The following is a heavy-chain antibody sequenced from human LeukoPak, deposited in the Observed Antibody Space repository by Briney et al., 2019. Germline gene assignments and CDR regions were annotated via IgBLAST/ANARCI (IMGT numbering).Heavy chain of an antibody. CDR2: ISSSSSTI. V-gene: IGHV3-48*01. Sequence: PGGSLRLSCAASGFTCSSYSMNWFRQAPGKGLEWVSYISSSSSTIYYADSVKGRFTISRDNSKNTLYLQMNSLRAEDTAVYYRAKALDSSGWYYYYYMDVWGKGTTVTVSS. J-gene: IGHJ6*03. CDR1: GFTCSSYS. D-gene: IGHD3-22*01. CDR3: AKALDSSGWYYYYYMDV.